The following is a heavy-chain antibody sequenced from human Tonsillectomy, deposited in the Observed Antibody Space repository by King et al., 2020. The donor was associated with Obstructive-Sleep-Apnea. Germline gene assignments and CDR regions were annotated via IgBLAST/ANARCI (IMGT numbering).Heavy chain of an antibody. CDR2: IIPILGIG. D-gene: IGHD1/OR15-1a*01. V-gene: IGHV1-69*09. CDR3: AGGNSSLNDY. J-gene: IGHJ4*02. Sequence: QVQLVESGAEVKKPGSSVKVSCKASGGTFSSNAISWVRQAPGQGLEWMGRIIPILGIGKYAQKFQGRVTITADKSTTTAYMDLSNLRSEDTAVYFCAGGNSSLNDYWGQGTLVTVSS. CDR1: GGTFSSNA.